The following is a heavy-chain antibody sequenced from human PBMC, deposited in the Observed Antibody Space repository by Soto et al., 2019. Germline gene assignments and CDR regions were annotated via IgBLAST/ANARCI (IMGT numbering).Heavy chain of an antibody. CDR2: ISYDGSNK. D-gene: IGHD3-3*01. CDR1: GFTFSSYG. CDR3: AKGDFWSGYVYYYGMDV. J-gene: IGHJ6*02. Sequence: QVQLVESGGGVVQPGRSLRLSCAASGFTFSSYGMHWVRQAPGKGLEWVAVISYDGSNKYYADSVKGRFTISRDNSKNTLYLQMNSLRAEDTAVYYCAKGDFWSGYVYYYGMDVWGQGTTVTVSS. V-gene: IGHV3-30*18.